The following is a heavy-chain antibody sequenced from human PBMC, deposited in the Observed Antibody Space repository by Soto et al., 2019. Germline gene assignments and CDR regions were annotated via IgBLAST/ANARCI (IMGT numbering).Heavy chain of an antibody. J-gene: IGHJ5*02. Sequence: SETLSLTCTVSGGSISSYYWSWIRQPPGKGLEWIGYIYYSGSTNYNPSLKSRATISLDTSKNQFSLKLSSVTAADTAVYYCARQGPASILNTWFDPWGQGTLVTVSS. V-gene: IGHV4-59*01. CDR1: GGSISSYY. CDR3: ARQGPASILNTWFDP. CDR2: IYYSGST. D-gene: IGHD2-2*01.